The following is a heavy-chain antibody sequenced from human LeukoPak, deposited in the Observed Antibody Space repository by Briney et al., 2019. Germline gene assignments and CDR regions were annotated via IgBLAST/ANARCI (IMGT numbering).Heavy chain of an antibody. J-gene: IGHJ4*02. Sequence: ASVKVSCKASGYTFTGYYMHWVRQAPGQGLEWMGWINPNSGGTNYAQKFQGRVTMTRDTSISTAYMELSRLRSDDTAVYYCARDPPLAHCGGDNEACGFDYWGQGTLVTVSS. CDR2: INPNSGGT. CDR1: GYTFTGYY. V-gene: IGHV1-2*02. CDR3: ARDPPLAHCGGDNEACGFDY. D-gene: IGHD2-21*02.